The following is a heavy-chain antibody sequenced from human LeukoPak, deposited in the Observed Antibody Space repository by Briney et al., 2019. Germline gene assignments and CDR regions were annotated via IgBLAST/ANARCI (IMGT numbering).Heavy chain of an antibody. J-gene: IGHJ3*02. V-gene: IGHV4-61*05. CDR2: IYYSGST. Sequence: PSETLSLTCTVSGGSISSSSYYWGWIRQPPGKGLEWIGYIYYSGSTNYNPSLKSRVTISVDTSKNQFSLKLSSVTAADTAVYYCARAKGGVRGYHAFDIWGQGTMVTVSS. D-gene: IGHD3-10*02. CDR1: GGSISSSSYY. CDR3: ARAKGGVRGYHAFDI.